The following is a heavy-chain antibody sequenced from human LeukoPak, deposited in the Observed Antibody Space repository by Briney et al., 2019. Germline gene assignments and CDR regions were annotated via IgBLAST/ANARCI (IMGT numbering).Heavy chain of an antibody. D-gene: IGHD1-26*01. CDR1: GYTFSSYA. CDR2: IFGSGGSA. V-gene: IGHV3-23*01. Sequence: GGSLRLSCTASGYTFSSYAMYWVRQAPGKGLEWVSGIFGSGGSAHYADSVKGRFTISRDNSQNTVYLQMNSLRAEDTALYYCAKGFHPSGSYSASWFDPWGQGTLVTVSS. CDR3: AKGFHPSGSYSASWFDP. J-gene: IGHJ5*02.